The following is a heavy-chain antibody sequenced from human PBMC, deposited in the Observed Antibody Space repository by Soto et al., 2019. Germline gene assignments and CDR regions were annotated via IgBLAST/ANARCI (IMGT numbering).Heavy chain of an antibody. CDR2: IYYSGST. J-gene: IGHJ6*02. CDR3: ARGLGEFLYYYYGMDV. Sequence: TETLSLTSTVSGGSISSSSYYLACICQPPGKGLEWIGSIYYSGSTYYNPSLKSRVTISVDTSKNQFSLKLSSVTAADTAVYYCARGLGEFLYYYYGMDVWGQGTTVT. CDR1: GGSISSSSYY. V-gene: IGHV4-39*01. D-gene: IGHD3-16*01.